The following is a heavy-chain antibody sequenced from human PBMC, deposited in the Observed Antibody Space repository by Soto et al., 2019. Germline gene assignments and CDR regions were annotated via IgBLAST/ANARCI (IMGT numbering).Heavy chain of an antibody. V-gene: IGHV1-18*01. CDR1: GYTFTSYG. J-gene: IGHJ5*02. D-gene: IGHD2-15*01. Sequence: ASVKVSCKASGYTFTSYGISWVRHAPGQGLEWMGWISADNGNTKYAQKLQGRVTMTADTSTSTAYMELRSLRSDDTAVYYCARGYCSGGSCSSSADWFEPWGQGSL. CDR2: ISADNGNT. CDR3: ARGYCSGGSCSSSADWFEP.